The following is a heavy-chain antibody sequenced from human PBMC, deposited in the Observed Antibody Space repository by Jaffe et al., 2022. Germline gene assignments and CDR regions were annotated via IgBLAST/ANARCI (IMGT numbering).Heavy chain of an antibody. V-gene: IGHV3-30*02. CDR1: GFAFSNYG. Sequence: QAQMVASGGGVVQPGGSLRLSCAASGFAFSNYGMRWVRQAPGKGLEWVSFIQHDGSITYYADAVKGRFTISRDNSKNTLDLQMNSLRPDDTALYYCATNFSVSILGLLITARDYWGQGILVTVSS. CDR3: ATNFSVSILGLLITARDY. J-gene: IGHJ4*02. CDR2: IQHDGSIT. D-gene: IGHD3-3*01.